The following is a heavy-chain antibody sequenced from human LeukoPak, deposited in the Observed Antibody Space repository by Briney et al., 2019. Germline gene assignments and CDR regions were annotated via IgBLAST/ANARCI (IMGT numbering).Heavy chain of an antibody. D-gene: IGHD5-24*01. V-gene: IGHV3-23*01. J-gene: IGHJ4*02. CDR3: AKVVKRWLQSHFDY. CDR1: GFTFSSYA. CDR2: ISGSGGST. Sequence: PGGSLRLPCAASGFTFSSYAMSWVRQAPGKGLEWVSAISGSGGSTYYADSVKGRFTISRDNSKNTLYLQMNSLRAEDTAVYYCAKVVKRWLQSHFDYWGQGTLVTVSS.